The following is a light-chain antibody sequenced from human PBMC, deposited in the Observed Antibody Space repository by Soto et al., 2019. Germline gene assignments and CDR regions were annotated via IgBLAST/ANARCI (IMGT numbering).Light chain of an antibody. CDR2: GAS. CDR1: QTISTW. CDR3: QQYTNTNNPWM. Sequence: DIQVTQSPSTLSASVGDRVTITCGASQTISTWMAWYQQKTGKATKLLIYGASTLESGVPSRLSGSGSGKEFTLIISGLQTDHYATYYCQQYTNTNNPWMFGQGTKVDIK. V-gene: IGKV1-5*01. J-gene: IGKJ1*01.